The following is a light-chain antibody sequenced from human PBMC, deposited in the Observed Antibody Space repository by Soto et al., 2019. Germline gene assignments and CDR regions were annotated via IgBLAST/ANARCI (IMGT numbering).Light chain of an antibody. V-gene: IGKV1-5*03. CDR2: KAS. CDR3: QQANSFPRT. CDR1: QTISSW. Sequence: SQMTQSPSTLSGSVGDRVTITCRASQTISSWLAWYQQKPGKAPKLLIYKASTLKSGVPSRFSGSGSGTDFTLTISSLQPEDFATYYCQQANSFPRTFGQGTKVDIK. J-gene: IGKJ1*01.